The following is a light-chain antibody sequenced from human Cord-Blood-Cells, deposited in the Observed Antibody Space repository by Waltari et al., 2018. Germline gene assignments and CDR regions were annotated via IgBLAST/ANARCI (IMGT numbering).Light chain of an antibody. CDR2: LNSDSSH. CDR1: SGHSSYA. V-gene: IGLV4-69*01. J-gene: IGLJ3*02. Sequence: QLVLTQSPSASASLGASVKLTCTLSSGHSSYAIAWHQQQPEKGPRYLMKLNSDSSHSKGDGIPDRCSGYRYRVERYVTIASLQSGDEADCYGQTWGSGIRGVFGGGTKLTAL. CDR3: QTWGSGIRGV.